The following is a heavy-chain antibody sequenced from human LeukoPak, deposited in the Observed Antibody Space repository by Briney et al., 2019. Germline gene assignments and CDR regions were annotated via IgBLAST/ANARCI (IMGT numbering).Heavy chain of an antibody. Sequence: GGSLRPSCAASGFTVSSNYMSWVRQAPGKGLEWVSVIYSGGSTYYADSVKGRFTISRDNSKNTLYLQMNSLRAEDTAVYYCATHSYNEDYWGQGTLVTVSS. V-gene: IGHV3-53*01. J-gene: IGHJ4*02. CDR1: GFTVSSNY. CDR3: ATHSYNEDY. CDR2: IYSGGST. D-gene: IGHD3-10*01.